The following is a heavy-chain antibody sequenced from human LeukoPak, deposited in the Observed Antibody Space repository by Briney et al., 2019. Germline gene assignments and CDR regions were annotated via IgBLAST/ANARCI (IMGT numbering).Heavy chain of an antibody. J-gene: IGHJ4*02. D-gene: IGHD6-13*01. V-gene: IGHV4-59*01. CDR2: IYYSGST. CDR1: GGSISSYY. CDR3: AREDGSSWYYFDY. Sequence: SETLSLTCTVSGGSISSYYWSWIRQPPGKGLEWIGYIYYSGSTNYSPSLKSRVTISVDTSKNQFSLKLSSVTAADTAVYYCAREDGSSWYYFDYWGQGTLVTVSS.